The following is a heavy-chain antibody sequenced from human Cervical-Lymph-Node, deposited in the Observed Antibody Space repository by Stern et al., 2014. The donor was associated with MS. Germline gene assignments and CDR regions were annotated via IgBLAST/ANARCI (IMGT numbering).Heavy chain of an antibody. CDR3: ARGITSIEGMGVYFDD. Sequence: VQLVQSGADVKKPGESLKISCQGSGYSFTNYWIGWVRQMPGKGLDWMGIIYPGDSDTRYSPSFQGQVTMSADKSISPAYLQWRSLKASDTAIYYCARGITSIEGMGVYFDDWGQGTLVTVSS. V-gene: IGHV5-51*03. D-gene: IGHD3-22*01. J-gene: IGHJ4*02. CDR1: GYSFTNYW. CDR2: IYPGDSDT.